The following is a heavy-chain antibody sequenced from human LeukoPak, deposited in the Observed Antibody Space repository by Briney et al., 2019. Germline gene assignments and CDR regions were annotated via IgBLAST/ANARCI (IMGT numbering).Heavy chain of an antibody. D-gene: IGHD2-15*01. J-gene: IGHJ4*02. CDR3: AKDLVVTEGYCSGGSCSIFDY. V-gene: IGHV3-20*04. Sequence: PGGSLRLSCAAPGFTFDDYGMSWVRQAPGKGLEWVSGINWNGGSTGYADSVKGRFTISRDNSKNTLYLQMNSLRAEDTAVYYCAKDLVVTEGYCSGGSCSIFDYWGQGTLVTVSS. CDR1: GFTFDDYG. CDR2: INWNGGST.